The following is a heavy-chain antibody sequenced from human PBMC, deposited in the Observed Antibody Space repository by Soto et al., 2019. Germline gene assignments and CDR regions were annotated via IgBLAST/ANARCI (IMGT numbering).Heavy chain of an antibody. CDR2: ISASGDST. CDR3: ANTPLTSRPGILWFDP. D-gene: IGHD3-10*01. CDR1: GFTFNSYA. J-gene: IGHJ5*02. V-gene: IGHV3-23*01. Sequence: EVQLLESGGGLVQPGGSLRLSCAASGFTFNSYAMSWVRQAPGKGLEWVSAISASGDSTYYADAVKGRFTISRDNSKNTLYLEMIGLRTQDTALYSWANTPLTSRPGILWFDPWGQGTLVTVSS.